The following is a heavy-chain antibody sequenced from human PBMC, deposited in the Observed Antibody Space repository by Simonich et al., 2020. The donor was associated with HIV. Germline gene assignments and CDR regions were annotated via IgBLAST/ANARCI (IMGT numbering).Heavy chain of an antibody. V-gene: IGHV1-69*01. D-gene: IGHD6-13*01. CDR1: GGTFSNYA. CDR2: IIPIFGKT. J-gene: IGHJ5*02. Sequence: KVSCKASGGTFSNYAISWVRQAPGQGLGWMGGIIPIFGKTHNAQKFQGRVTITADESTSTAYMEPSSLRSEDTAVYYCARGGGEQQLVSWFDPWGQGTLVTVSS. CDR3: ARGGGEQQLVSWFDP.